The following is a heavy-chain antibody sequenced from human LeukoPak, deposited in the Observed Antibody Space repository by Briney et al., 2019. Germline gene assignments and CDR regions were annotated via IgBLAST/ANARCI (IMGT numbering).Heavy chain of an antibody. Sequence: GGSLRLSCAASGFTFSNAWMSWVRQAPGKGLEWVGRIKSKTDGGTTDYAAPVKGRFTISRDDSKNTLYLQMNSLKTEDTAVYYCAKDGEDQYYFDYWGRGTLVTVSS. CDR3: AKDGEDQYYFDY. J-gene: IGHJ4*02. D-gene: IGHD3-10*01. CDR2: IKSKTDGGTT. CDR1: GFTFSNAW. V-gene: IGHV3-15*01.